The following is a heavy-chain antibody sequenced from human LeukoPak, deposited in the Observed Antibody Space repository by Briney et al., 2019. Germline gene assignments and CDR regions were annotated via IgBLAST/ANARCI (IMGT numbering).Heavy chain of an antibody. CDR2: ISSSSSYI. Sequence: GGSLRLSCAASGFTFSSYGMHWVRQAPGKGLEWVSSISSSSSYIYYADSVKGRFTISRDNAKNSLYLQMNSLRAEDTAVYYCARDSGSRYYYYMDVWGKGTTVTVSS. CDR3: ARDSGSRYYYYMDV. D-gene: IGHD1-26*01. V-gene: IGHV3-21*01. CDR1: GFTFSSYG. J-gene: IGHJ6*03.